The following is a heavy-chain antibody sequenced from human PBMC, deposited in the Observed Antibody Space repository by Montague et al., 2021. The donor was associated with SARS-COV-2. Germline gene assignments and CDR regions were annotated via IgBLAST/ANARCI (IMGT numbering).Heavy chain of an antibody. CDR2: IYYSGST. CDR3: ARFPTSYYYDSKAAPATPDAFDF. Sequence: SETLSLTCTVSGGSISSSSYYWGWIRQPPGKGLEWIGSIYYSGSTYYNPSLKSRVTISVDTPKNQFSLKLSSVTAADTAVYYCARFPTSYYYDSKAAPATPDAFDFWGQGTMVTVSS. D-gene: IGHD3-22*01. V-gene: IGHV4-39*01. J-gene: IGHJ3*01. CDR1: GGSISSSSYY.